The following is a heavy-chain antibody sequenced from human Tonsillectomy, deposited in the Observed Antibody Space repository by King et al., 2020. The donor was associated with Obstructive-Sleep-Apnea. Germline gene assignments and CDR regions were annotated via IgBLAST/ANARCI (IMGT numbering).Heavy chain of an antibody. Sequence: QLVQSGGGLAQPGRSLRLSCAASGFTFDDYAMHWVRQAPGKGLEWVSRISWNSGTIGYADSVKGRFTISRDNAKNSLYLQMNSLRAEDTALYYCAKDIAAEGMDVWGQGTTVTVSS. CDR3: AKDIAAEGMDV. D-gene: IGHD6-13*01. J-gene: IGHJ6*02. V-gene: IGHV3-9*01. CDR2: ISWNSGTI. CDR1: GFTFDDYA.